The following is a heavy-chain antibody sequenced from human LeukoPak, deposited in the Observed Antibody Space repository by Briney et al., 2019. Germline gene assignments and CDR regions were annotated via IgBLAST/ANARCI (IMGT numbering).Heavy chain of an antibody. V-gene: IGHV3-23*01. CDR2: ISGSGDST. CDR1: GFTFSSYA. J-gene: IGHJ3*02. CDR3: AKDGFFASSGIDAFDI. D-gene: IGHD3-22*01. Sequence: GGSLRLSCAASGFTFSSYAMSWVRQAPEKGLEWVSAISGSGDSTYYADSVKGRFTVSRDNSKNALYLQMNSLRAEDTAVYYCAKDGFFASSGIDAFDIWGQGTMVTVSS.